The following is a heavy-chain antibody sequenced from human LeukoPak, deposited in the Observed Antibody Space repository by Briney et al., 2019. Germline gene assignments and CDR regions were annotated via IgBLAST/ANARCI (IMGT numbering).Heavy chain of an antibody. CDR2: IWYDGSNK. D-gene: IGHD3-10*01. Sequence: GGSLRLSCAASGFTFSSYGMHWVRQAPGKGLEWVAVIWYDGSNKYYADSVKGRFTISRDNSKNTLYLQMNSLRSEDTAVYYCAGGAFGESDYWGQGTLVTVSS. CDR3: AGGAFGESDY. J-gene: IGHJ4*02. CDR1: GFTFSSYG. V-gene: IGHV3-33*08.